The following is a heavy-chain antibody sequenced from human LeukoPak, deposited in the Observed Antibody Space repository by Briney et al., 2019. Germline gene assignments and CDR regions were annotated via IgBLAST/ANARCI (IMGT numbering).Heavy chain of an antibody. Sequence: PSETLSLTCTVSGGSISSSSYSWGWIRQPPGKGLEWIGSIYYSGSTYYNPSLKSRVTISVDTSKNQFSLKLSSVTAADTAVYYCARQVATAIESNWFDPWGQGTLVTVSS. J-gene: IGHJ5*02. V-gene: IGHV4-39*01. CDR2: IYYSGST. D-gene: IGHD2-2*02. CDR1: GGSISSSSYS. CDR3: ARQVATAIESNWFDP.